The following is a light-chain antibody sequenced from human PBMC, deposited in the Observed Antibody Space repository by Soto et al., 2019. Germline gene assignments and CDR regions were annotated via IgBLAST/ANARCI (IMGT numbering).Light chain of an antibody. J-gene: IGKJ4*02. CDR1: QSIRSY. Sequence: EIVLTQSPATLSLSPGDRATLSCRASQSIRSYLAWYQQQPGQAPSLLIYDASNRATDLPARFSGSGSGTDFTLTSSSLEPEDFAGYYCQQRSDWLRTFGGGTKVEIK. CDR2: DAS. V-gene: IGKV3-11*01. CDR3: QQRSDWLRT.